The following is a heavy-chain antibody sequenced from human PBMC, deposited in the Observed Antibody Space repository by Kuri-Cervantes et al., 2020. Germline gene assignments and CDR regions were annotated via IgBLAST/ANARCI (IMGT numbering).Heavy chain of an antibody. V-gene: IGHV1-8*02. D-gene: IGHD5-24*01. Sequence: SVKVSCKASGYTFTSYGISWVRQAPGQGLEWMGWMNPNSGNTGYAQKFQGRVTMTRNTSISTAYMELSSLRSEDTAVYYCARQTGRDGDNFVVRSRRNYYYGMDVWGQGTTVTVSS. CDR1: GYTFTSYG. J-gene: IGHJ6*02. CDR2: MNPNSGNT. CDR3: ARQTGRDGDNFVVRSRRNYYYGMDV.